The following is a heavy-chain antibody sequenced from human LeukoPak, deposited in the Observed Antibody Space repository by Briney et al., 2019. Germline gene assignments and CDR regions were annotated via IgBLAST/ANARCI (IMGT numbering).Heavy chain of an antibody. J-gene: IGHJ6*02. Sequence: SQTLSLTCTVSGGSISSGSYYWSWIRQPAGKGLEWIGRIYTSGSTNYNPSLKSRVTISVDTSKNQFSLKLSSVTAADTAVYYRARESVYCSGGSCYSPYYGMDVWGQGTTVTVSS. V-gene: IGHV4-61*02. CDR2: IYTSGST. D-gene: IGHD2-15*01. CDR3: ARESVYCSGGSCYSPYYGMDV. CDR1: GGSISSGSYY.